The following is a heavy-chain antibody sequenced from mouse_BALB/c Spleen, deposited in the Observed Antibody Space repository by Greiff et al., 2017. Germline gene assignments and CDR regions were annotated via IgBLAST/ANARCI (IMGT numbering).Heavy chain of an antibody. CDR1: GYTFTSYW. CDR3: ARRYDVAMDY. D-gene: IGHD2-14*01. J-gene: IGHJ4*01. V-gene: IGHV1-7*01. CDR2: INPSTGYT. Sequence: QVQLKESGAELAKPGASVKMSCKASGYTFTSYWMHWVKQRPGQGLEWIGYINPSTGYTEYNQKFKDKATLTADKSSSTAYMQLSSLTSEDSAVYYCARRYDVAMDYWGQGTSVTVSS.